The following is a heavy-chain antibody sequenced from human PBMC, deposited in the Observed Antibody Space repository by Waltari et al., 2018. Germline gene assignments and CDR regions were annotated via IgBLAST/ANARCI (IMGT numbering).Heavy chain of an antibody. D-gene: IGHD1-26*01. CDR2: IKRKMEGGTT. V-gene: IGHV3-15*01. CDR1: GFTFSNAW. CDR3: TTGWVGSLKGP. Sequence: EVQLVESGGGLVKPGGSLRLSCAASGFTFSNAWMSWVRQAPGKGVECVGRIKRKMEGGTTDYPAPGKGRFTISRDDSKNTLYLQMNSLKTEDTAVYYCTTGWVGSLKGPWGQGTLVTVSS. J-gene: IGHJ5*02.